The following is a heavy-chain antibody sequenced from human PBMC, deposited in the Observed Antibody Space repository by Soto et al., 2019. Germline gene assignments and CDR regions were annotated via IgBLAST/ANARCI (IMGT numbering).Heavy chain of an antibody. CDR1: GFTFSIYA. J-gene: IGHJ2*01. Sequence: EVQLLESGGGLVQPGGSLRLSCAASGFTFSIYAMNWVRQAPGKGLEWVSVISGSGGSTYYADSVKGRITITRDKSKNTLYLQQNSLRADVKAVYYCARRTVGWYFDLWGRGTLVTVSS. CDR2: ISGSGGST. CDR3: ARRTVGWYFDL. V-gene: IGHV3-23*01. D-gene: IGHD4-17*01.